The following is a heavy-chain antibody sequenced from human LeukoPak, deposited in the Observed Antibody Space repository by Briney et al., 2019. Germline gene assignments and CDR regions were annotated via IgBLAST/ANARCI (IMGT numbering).Heavy chain of an antibody. CDR2: IYYNGST. J-gene: IGHJ4*01. Sequence: SETLSLTCTVSGGSISSYYWSWIRQPPGKGLEWIGYIYYNGSTNSNPSLKSRVTITVDTAKAQFSLKLTSVTAADTAVSYYAGWSSGIAAAGWDDYWGQGTMVTVSS. CDR1: GGSISSYY. CDR3: AGWSSGIAAAGWDDY. V-gene: IGHV4-59*01. D-gene: IGHD6-13*01.